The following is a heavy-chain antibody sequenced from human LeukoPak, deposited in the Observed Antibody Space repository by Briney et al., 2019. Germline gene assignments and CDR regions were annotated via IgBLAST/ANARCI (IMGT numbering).Heavy chain of an antibody. D-gene: IGHD3-10*01. CDR1: GFTVSSTY. Sequence: GGSLRLSCAASGFTVSSTYMNWVRQAPGKGLEWVSVIYSGNSAYYADSVKGRFTISRDNSKNTVYLQMNSLRAEDTAVYYCARGRETMVRGVTFYWFDPWGQGTLVTVSS. V-gene: IGHV3-53*01. CDR2: IYSGNSA. CDR3: ARGRETMVRGVTFYWFDP. J-gene: IGHJ5*02.